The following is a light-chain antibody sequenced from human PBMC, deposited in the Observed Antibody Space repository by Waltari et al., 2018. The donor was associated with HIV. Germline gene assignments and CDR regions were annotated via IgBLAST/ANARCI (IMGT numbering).Light chain of an antibody. CDR3: SSYTSSRVL. CDR2: EVR. Sequence: QSALTQPASVSGSPGQSITISCTGTSSDVGGYNYVSWYQQHPGKAPKLMIYEVRNRPSGVSNSFSGSKSGNTASLTISGLQAEDEADYYCSSYTSSRVLFGGGTKLTVL. CDR1: SSDVGGYNY. J-gene: IGLJ2*01. V-gene: IGLV2-14*01.